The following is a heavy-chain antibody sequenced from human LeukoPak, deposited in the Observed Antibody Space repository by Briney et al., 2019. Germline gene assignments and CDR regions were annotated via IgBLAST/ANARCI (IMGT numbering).Heavy chain of an antibody. CDR1: GYTFTGYY. Sequence: PAASVKVSCKASGYTFTGYYVHWVRQAPGQGLEWMGRINPKTGGTDYAQKFQGRVTMTRDTSISTAYMELSRLRSGDTAVYFCARGYNEDYYYYGLDVWGQGTTVTVSS. D-gene: IGHD5-24*01. CDR2: INPKTGGT. V-gene: IGHV1-2*06. J-gene: IGHJ6*02. CDR3: ARGYNEDYYYYGLDV.